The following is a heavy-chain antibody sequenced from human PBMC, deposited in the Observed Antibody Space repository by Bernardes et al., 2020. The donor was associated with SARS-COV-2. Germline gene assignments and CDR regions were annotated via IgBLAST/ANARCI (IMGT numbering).Heavy chain of an antibody. J-gene: IGHJ6*02. CDR1: GFTVSNNY. V-gene: IGHV3-53*01. D-gene: IGHD5-18*01. Sequence: GWSLRLSCSASGFTVSNNYMTWVRQAPGKGLEWVSVLYSGDTYYAESVKGRFTISRDTSENTVYLQMNNLRAEDTAVYYCARGEYTYFNFEGTHYNLFYGVDVWGQGTTVSVSS. CDR2: LYSGDT. CDR3: ARGEYTYFNFEGTHYNLFYGVDV.